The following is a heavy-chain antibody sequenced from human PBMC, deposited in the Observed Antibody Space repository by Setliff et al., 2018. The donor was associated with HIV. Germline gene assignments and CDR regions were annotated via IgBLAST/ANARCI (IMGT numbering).Heavy chain of an antibody. CDR2: IEPSSGGT. D-gene: IGHD2-8*02. V-gene: IGHV1-2*06. Sequence: ASVKVSCKASGYTFTAYYIHWVRQAPGPGLQLMGRIEPSSGGTNYIQKFQGRVTITRDTSIYTVYMELTGLTSDDTAVHYCARQDHSSVNTGSLYAFDVWGQGTMVTVSS. CDR3: ARQDHSSVNTGSLYAFDV. J-gene: IGHJ3*01. CDR1: GYTFTAYY.